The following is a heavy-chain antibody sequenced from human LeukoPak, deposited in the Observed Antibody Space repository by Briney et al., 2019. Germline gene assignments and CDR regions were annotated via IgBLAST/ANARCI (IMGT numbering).Heavy chain of an antibody. J-gene: IGHJ4*02. CDR1: GYTCTAFH. D-gene: IGHD6-19*01. V-gene: IGHV1-2*02. CDR2: INHNTGAT. Sequence: SVKVACKASGYTCTAFHMHWMRRAPGQGLDLMGWINHNTGATNYPQKFQGRVTMTTDTSISTAYMELSSLRSDDTAFYYCARGEVDTSGWDCFHFWGQGALLTVSS. CDR3: ARGEVDTSGWDCFHF.